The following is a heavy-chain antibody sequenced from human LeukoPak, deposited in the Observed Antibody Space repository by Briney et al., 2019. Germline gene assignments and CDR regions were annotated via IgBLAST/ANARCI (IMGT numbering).Heavy chain of an antibody. CDR2: ISYDGSNK. CDR3: ARDLGNYDFWSGYSIYYYYYGMDV. CDR1: GFTFSSYA. J-gene: IGHJ6*02. Sequence: SGGSLRLSCAASGFTFSSYAMHWVRQAPGKGLEWVAVISYDGSNKYYADSEKGRFTISRDNSKNTLYLQMNSLRAEDTAVYYCARDLGNYDFWSGYSIYYYYYGMDVWGQGTTVTVSS. D-gene: IGHD3-3*01. V-gene: IGHV3-30-3*01.